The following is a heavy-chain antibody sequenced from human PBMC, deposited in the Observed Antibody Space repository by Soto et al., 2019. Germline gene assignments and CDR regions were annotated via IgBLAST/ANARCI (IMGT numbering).Heavy chain of an antibody. D-gene: IGHD3-22*01. Sequence: PSETLSLTCTVSGGSISSSSYYWGWIRQPPGKGLEWIGSIYYSGSTYYNPSLKSRVTISVDTSKNQFSLKLSSVTAADTAVYYYDSSGLNWFDPWGQGTLVTVSS. J-gene: IGHJ5*02. V-gene: IGHV4-39*01. CDR1: GGSISSSSYY. CDR2: IYYSGST. CDR3: DSSGLNWFDP.